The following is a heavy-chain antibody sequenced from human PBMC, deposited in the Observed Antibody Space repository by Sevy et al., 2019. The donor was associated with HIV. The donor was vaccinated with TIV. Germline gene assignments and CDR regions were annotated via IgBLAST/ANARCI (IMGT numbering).Heavy chain of an antibody. D-gene: IGHD3-22*01. CDR1: GASISTCY. J-gene: IGHJ4*02. Sequence: SETLSLTCTVSGASISTCYWSWIRQPPGKGLEWIGYIYYSGSTDYNPSLKSRVTISVDTSKIQFSLKLSSVTAADTAVYYCARGANYYDSSGYLDYWGQGTLVTVSS. CDR3: ARGANYYDSSGYLDY. V-gene: IGHV4-59*01. CDR2: IYYSGST.